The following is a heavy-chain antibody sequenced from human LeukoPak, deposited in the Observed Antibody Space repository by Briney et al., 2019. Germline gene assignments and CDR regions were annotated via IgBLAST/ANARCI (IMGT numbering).Heavy chain of an antibody. V-gene: IGHV3-20*04. CDR2: INWNGGST. CDR1: GFTFDDYG. Sequence: GGSLRLSCAASGFTFDDYGMSWVRQAPGKGLEWVSGINWNGGSTGYADSVKGRFTISRDNAKNSLYLQMNSLRAEDTAVYYCARVKQLVDPFDYWGQGTLVTVSS. J-gene: IGHJ4*02. CDR3: ARVKQLVDPFDY. D-gene: IGHD6-6*01.